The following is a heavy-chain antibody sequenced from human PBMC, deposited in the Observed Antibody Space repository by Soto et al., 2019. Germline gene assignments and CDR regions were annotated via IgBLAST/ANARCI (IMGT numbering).Heavy chain of an antibody. J-gene: IGHJ5*02. CDR2: ISYDGSNK. CDR1: GFTFSSYA. CDR3: ARLNRAYSSGLEAGTFDP. Sequence: GGSLRLSCAASGFTFSSYAMHWVRQAPGKGLEWVAVISYDGSNKYYADSVKGRFTISRDNSKNTLYLQMNSLRAEDTAVYYCARLNRAYSSGLEAGTFDPWGQGTLVTVSS. V-gene: IGHV3-30-3*01. D-gene: IGHD6-19*01.